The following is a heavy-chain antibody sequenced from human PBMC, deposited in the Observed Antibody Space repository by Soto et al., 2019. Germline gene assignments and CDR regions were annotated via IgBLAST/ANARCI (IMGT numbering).Heavy chain of an antibody. J-gene: IGHJ4*02. CDR3: ARDLYPFDY. Sequence: TGGSLRLSCAASGFTVSSNYMSWVRQAPGKGLEWVSFFFSGATPYSPYYVNANFPISTDNSQNPLYLQMNTLRSEYTAVYYFARDLYPFDYWGQGTLVTVSS. CDR2: FFSGATP. CDR1: GFTVSSNY. V-gene: IGHV3-66*01. D-gene: IGHD2-15*01.